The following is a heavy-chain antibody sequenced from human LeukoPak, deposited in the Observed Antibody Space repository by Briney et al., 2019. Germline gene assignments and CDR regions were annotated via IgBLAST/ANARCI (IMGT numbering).Heavy chain of an antibody. CDR2: INHSGST. J-gene: IGHJ4*02. D-gene: IGHD6-13*01. Sequence: PSETLSLTCAVYGGSFSGYYWSWIRQPPGKGLEWIGEINHSGSTNYNPSLKSRVTISVDTSKNQFSPKLSSVTAADTAVYYCARHEIAAAGLTIFDYWGQGTLVTVSS. CDR1: GGSFSGYY. CDR3: ARHEIAAAGLTIFDY. V-gene: IGHV4-34*01.